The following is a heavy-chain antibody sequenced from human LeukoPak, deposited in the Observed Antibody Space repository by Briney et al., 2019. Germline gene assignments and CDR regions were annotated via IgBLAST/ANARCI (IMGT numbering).Heavy chain of an antibody. Sequence: SETLSLTCAVYGGSFSGYYWSWIRQPPGEGLEWIGEINHSGSTNYNPSLKSRVTISVDTSKNQFSLKLSSVTAADTAVHYCARGLSYSYGLGYFDYWGQGTLVTVSS. D-gene: IGHD5-18*01. CDR1: GGSFSGYY. V-gene: IGHV4-34*01. J-gene: IGHJ4*02. CDR3: ARGLSYSYGLGYFDY. CDR2: INHSGST.